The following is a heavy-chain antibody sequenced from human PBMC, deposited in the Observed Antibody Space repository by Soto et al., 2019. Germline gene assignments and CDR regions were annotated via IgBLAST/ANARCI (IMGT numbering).Heavy chain of an antibody. CDR1: GYTFTGYY. V-gene: IGHV1-2*04. CDR2: INPNSGGT. Sequence: QVQLVQSGAEVKKPGASVKVSCKAFGYTFTGYYMHWVRQAPGQGLEWMGWINPNSGGTNYAQKFQGWVTMTRDTSISTAYMELSRLRSDDTAVYYCARVGDSSGYYENFDYWGQGTLVTVSS. CDR3: ARVGDSSGYYENFDY. D-gene: IGHD3-22*01. J-gene: IGHJ4*02.